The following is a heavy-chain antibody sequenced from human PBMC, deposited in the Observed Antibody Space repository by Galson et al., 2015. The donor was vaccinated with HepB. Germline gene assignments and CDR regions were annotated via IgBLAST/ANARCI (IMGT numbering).Heavy chain of an antibody. J-gene: IGHJ4*02. CDR1: GGSISSFY. D-gene: IGHD4-23*01. V-gene: IGHV4-59*01. CDR3: ARFYGADSVLRWFDY. Sequence: ETLSLTCTVSGGSISSFYWSWIRQPPGKGLEWIGYIYSSGSTNYSPSLKSRVTMSVDTSKNQFSLKLSSVTAADTAVYYCARFYGADSVLRWFDYWGQGTLATVAS. CDR2: IYSSGST.